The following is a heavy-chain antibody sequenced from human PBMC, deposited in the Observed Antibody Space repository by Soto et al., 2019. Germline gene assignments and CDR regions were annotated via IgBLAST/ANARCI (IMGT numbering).Heavy chain of an antibody. Sequence: SVKVSCKASGGAFGRYSVSWVRQAPGQGLEWIGGVIPAFNTSNYSLKFQGRVAIFADLSTSTVFMELRSLRSEDTALYYCARGDEMTAVTIFEYWGQGTLVTVSS. CDR2: VIPAFNTS. V-gene: IGHV1-69*13. CDR1: GGAFGRYS. CDR3: ARGDEMTAVTIFEY. D-gene: IGHD4-17*01. J-gene: IGHJ4*02.